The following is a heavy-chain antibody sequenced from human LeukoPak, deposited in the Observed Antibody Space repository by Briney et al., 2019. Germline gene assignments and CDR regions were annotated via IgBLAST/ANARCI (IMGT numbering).Heavy chain of an antibody. CDR2: IYTSGST. CDR3: AREDYYDSSGYYFHY. J-gene: IGHJ4*02. D-gene: IGHD3-22*01. V-gene: IGHV4-61*02. Sequence: PSETLSLTCTVSGGSISSGSYYWSWIRQPAGKGLEWIGRIYTSGSTNYNPSLKSRVTISVDTSKNQFSLKLSSVTAADTAVYYCAREDYYDSSGYYFHYWGQGTLVTVSS. CDR1: GGSISSGSYY.